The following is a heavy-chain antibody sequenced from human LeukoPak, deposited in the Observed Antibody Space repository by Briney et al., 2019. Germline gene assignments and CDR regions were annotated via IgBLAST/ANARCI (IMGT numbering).Heavy chain of an antibody. CDR1: GFTFKTAG. CDR2: INKIGTTT. V-gene: IGHV3-64D*06. CDR3: VKDRGNSGWPPFAF. D-gene: IGHD6-19*01. J-gene: IGHJ4*02. Sequence: RGSLRLSCSASGFTFKTAGMHWVRHAPGEGRDYNSSINKIGTTTYYADSVKNRFTISRDNSNNTLYLQMTRLRAEDTAIYYCVKDRGNSGWPPFAFWGQGTLVTVSS.